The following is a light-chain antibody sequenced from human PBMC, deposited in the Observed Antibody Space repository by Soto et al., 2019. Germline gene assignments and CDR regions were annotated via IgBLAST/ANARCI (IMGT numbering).Light chain of an antibody. J-gene: IGKJ2*01. CDR2: GAS. CDR1: LIIGNW. V-gene: IGKV1-5*03. Sequence: DIQRTQSPPILSAAVGDRVTISCRASLIIGNWLACYQQKPGKAPKLLIYGASNLESGVPSRFSGSGSGTEFTLTIRGLQPDEFENFCYQQYTTYSLGQGT. CDR3: QQYTTYS.